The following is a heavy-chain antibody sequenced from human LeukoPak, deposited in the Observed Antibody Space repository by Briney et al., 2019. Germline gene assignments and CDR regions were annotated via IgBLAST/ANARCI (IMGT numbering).Heavy chain of an antibody. J-gene: IGHJ4*02. CDR1: GYTFTNYW. D-gene: IGHD6-19*01. CDR3: SRHIHSSGRYV. Sequence: GESLKISCKASGYTFTNYWIGWVRQIPGKGLEWMGIIYPGDSDTRYSPSFQGQVTISVDKSISTAFLQWSSLKASDTAMYYCSRHIHSSGRYVWGQGTLVTVSP. CDR2: IYPGDSDT. V-gene: IGHV5-51*01.